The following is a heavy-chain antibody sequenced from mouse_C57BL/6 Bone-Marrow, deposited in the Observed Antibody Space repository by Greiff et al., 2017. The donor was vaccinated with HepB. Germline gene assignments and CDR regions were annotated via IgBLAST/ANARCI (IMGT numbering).Heavy chain of an antibody. J-gene: IGHJ1*03. CDR1: GYAFSSYW. CDR3: ALYGNHWYFDV. V-gene: IGHV1-80*01. Sequence: VQLKESGAELVKPGASVKISCKASGYAFSSYWMNWVKQRPGKGLEWIGQIYPGDGDTNYNEKFKGKATLTADKSSSTAYMQLSSLTSEDSAVYFCALYGNHWYFDVWGTGTTVTVSS. CDR2: IYPGDGDT. D-gene: IGHD2-1*01.